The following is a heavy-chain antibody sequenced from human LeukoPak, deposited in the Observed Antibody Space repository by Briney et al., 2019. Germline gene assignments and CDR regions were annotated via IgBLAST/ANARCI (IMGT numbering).Heavy chain of an antibody. CDR3: ARSGGYADYGQFDY. CDR1: GGSISSSNW. V-gene: IGHV4-4*02. J-gene: IGHJ4*02. CDR2: IYHSGST. D-gene: IGHD4-17*01. Sequence: SGTLSLTCAVSGGSISSSNWWSWVRQPPGKGLEWIGEIYHSGSTNYSPSLKSRVTISIDKSKNQFSLKLSSVTAADTAVYYCARSGGYADYGQFDYWGQGTLVTVSS.